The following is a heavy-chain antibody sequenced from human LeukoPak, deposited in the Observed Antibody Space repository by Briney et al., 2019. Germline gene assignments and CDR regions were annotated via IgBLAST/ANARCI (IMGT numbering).Heavy chain of an antibody. Sequence: PGGSLRLSCAASGFTFSSYGMHWVRQAPGKGLEWVAVIWYDGSNKYYADSVKGRFTISRDNSKNTLYLQMNSLRAEDTAVYYCASHIVVVTATRHNWFDPWGQGTLVTVSS. CDR1: GFTFSSYG. CDR2: IWYDGSNK. CDR3: ASHIVVVTATRHNWFDP. J-gene: IGHJ5*02. D-gene: IGHD2-21*02. V-gene: IGHV3-33*01.